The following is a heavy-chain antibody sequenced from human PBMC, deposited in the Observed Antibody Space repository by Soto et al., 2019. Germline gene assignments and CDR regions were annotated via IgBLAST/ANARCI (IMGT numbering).Heavy chain of an antibody. Sequence: ASVKVSCKASGYTFTSYDINWVRQATGQGLEWMGWMNPNSGNTGYAQKFQGRVTMTRNTSISTAYMELSSLGPDDTAVYFCAKARVRIVGANSFDYWGQGTPVTVSS. D-gene: IGHD1-26*01. CDR3: AKARVRIVGANSFDY. CDR2: MNPNSGNT. J-gene: IGHJ4*02. V-gene: IGHV1-8*01. CDR1: GYTFTSYD.